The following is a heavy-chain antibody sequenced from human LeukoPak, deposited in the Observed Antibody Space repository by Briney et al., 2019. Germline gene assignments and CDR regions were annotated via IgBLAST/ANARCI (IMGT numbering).Heavy chain of an antibody. J-gene: IGHJ4*02. D-gene: IGHD3-22*01. Sequence: ASVKVSCKASGCTFTSYDLNWVRQATGQGLEWMGWMNPNSGNTGYAQKFQGRVTMTRNTSISTAYMELSSLRSEDTAVYYCALYYDSSPGYFDYWGQGTLVTVSS. CDR2: MNPNSGNT. CDR1: GCTFTSYD. V-gene: IGHV1-8*01. CDR3: ALYYDSSPGYFDY.